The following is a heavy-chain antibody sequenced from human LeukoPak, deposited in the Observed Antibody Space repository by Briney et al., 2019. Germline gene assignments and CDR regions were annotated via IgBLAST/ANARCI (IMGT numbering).Heavy chain of an antibody. Sequence: GGSLRLSCAASGFTFNNYGMHWVRQAPGRGLERVTFIQHDGSNKYYADSVKGRFTISRDISKNTLYLQMNSLRAEDTAVYYCAKDRPPYYYGSGSPDIDYWGQGTLVTVSS. J-gene: IGHJ4*02. CDR3: AKDRPPYYYGSGSPDIDY. CDR1: GFTFNNYG. D-gene: IGHD3-10*01. V-gene: IGHV3-30*02. CDR2: IQHDGSNK.